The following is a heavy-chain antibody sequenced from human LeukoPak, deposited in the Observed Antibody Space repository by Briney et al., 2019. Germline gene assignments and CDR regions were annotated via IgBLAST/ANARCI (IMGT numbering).Heavy chain of an antibody. V-gene: IGHV4-59*01. J-gene: IGHJ6*02. Sequence: SETLSLTCTVSGGSISGYYWNWIRQPPGKGLEWIGYIYYSGSTNYNPSLKSRVTISVDTSKNQFSLKLSSVTAADTAVYYCARLGLYCSGGSCYYYYGMDVWGQGTTVTVSS. CDR3: ARLGLYCSGGSCYYYYGMDV. CDR2: IYYSGST. D-gene: IGHD2-15*01. CDR1: GGSISGYY.